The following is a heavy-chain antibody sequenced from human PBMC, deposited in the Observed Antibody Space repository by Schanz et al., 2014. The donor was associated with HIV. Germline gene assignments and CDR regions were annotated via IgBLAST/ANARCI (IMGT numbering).Heavy chain of an antibody. J-gene: IGHJ4*02. Sequence: EVQLVESGGGLVQPGGSLRLSCAASGFTFSDFGMNWVRQAPGKGLEWVAYISSSGSTIYYAGSVKGRFTISRDQAKNSMYLQMNSLRAEDTAVYYCARDSPVAAGTLDYWGQGTLVTVSS. CDR3: ARDSPVAAGTLDY. V-gene: IGHV3-48*01. CDR2: ISSSGSTI. D-gene: IGHD6-13*01. CDR1: GFTFSDFG.